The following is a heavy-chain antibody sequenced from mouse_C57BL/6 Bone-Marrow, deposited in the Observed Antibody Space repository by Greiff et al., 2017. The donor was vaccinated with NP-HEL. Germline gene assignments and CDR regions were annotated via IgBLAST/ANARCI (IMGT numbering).Heavy chain of an antibody. CDR3: TRLGRFAY. D-gene: IGHD4-1*01. J-gene: IGHJ3*01. V-gene: IGHV1-15*01. Sequence: VQVVESGAELVRPGASVTLSCKASGYTFTDYEMHWVKQTPVHGLEWIGAIDPETGGTAYNQKFKGKAILTADKSSSTAYMELRSLTSEDSAVYYCTRLGRFAYWGQGTLVTVSA. CDR2: IDPETGGT. CDR1: GYTFTDYE.